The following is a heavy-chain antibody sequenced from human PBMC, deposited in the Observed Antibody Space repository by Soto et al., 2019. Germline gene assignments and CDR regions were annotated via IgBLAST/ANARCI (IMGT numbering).Heavy chain of an antibody. CDR3: ARTSRRGIAARPTSSTPGYYYYYMDV. Sequence: GGSLRLSCAASGFTFSSYGMHWVRQAPGKGLEWVAVIWYDGSNKYYADSVKGRFTISRDNSKNTLYLQMNSLRAEDTAVYYCARTSRRGIAARPTSSTPGYYYYYMDVWGKGTTVTVSS. CDR1: GFTFSSYG. CDR2: IWYDGSNK. D-gene: IGHD6-6*01. J-gene: IGHJ6*03. V-gene: IGHV3-33*01.